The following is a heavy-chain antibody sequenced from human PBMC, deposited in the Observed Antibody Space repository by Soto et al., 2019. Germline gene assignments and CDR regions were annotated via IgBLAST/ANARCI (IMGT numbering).Heavy chain of an antibody. V-gene: IGHV1-18*01. D-gene: IGHD2-21*01. Sequence: AVKFSCKAAGYTFTIYRVSWVRQAPGQGLEWIGGINPYNANTKDTQKIQGRVTMTTDASTSTAYVELMGVGSGDRAVYYCERDYCDTARGYGPDFSGKGALV. J-gene: IGHJ4*02. CDR1: GYTFTIYR. CDR2: INPYNANT. CDR3: ERDYCDTARGYGPDF.